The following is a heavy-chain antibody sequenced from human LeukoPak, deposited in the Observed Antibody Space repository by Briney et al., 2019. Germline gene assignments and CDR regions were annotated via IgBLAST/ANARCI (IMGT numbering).Heavy chain of an antibody. CDR1: GGSISSSSYY. CDR2: IYYSGST. D-gene: IGHD6-19*01. V-gene: IGHV4-39*01. Sequence: SETLSLTCTVSGGSISSSSYYWGWIRQPPGKGLEWIGSIYYSGSTYYNPSLKSRVTISVDTSKNQFSLRLSSVTAADTAVYYCARSFSGWSSDAFDIWGQGTMVTVSS. J-gene: IGHJ3*02. CDR3: ARSFSGWSSDAFDI.